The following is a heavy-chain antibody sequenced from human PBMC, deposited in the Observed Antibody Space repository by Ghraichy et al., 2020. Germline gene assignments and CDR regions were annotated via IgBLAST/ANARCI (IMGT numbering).Heavy chain of an antibody. CDR1: GFTFSTYG. Sequence: GGSLRLSCAASGFTFSTYGVHWVRQAPGKGLEWVAVISYDGTNKYYGDSVKGRFTISRDNSKNTLYLQMNSLRAEDTAVYFCTKGGYSNFATFFDYLGQGTLVTVSS. V-gene: IGHV3-30*18. D-gene: IGHD4-11*01. CDR3: TKGGYSNFATFFDY. J-gene: IGHJ4*02. CDR2: ISYDGTNK.